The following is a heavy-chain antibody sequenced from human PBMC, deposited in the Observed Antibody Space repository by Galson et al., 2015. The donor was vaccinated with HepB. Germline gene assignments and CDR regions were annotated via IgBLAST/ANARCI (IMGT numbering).Heavy chain of an antibody. J-gene: IGHJ2*01. Sequence: ETLSLTCTVSGDSVRRFYWSWIRQAPGQGLEWLGYIYYSGSTSYNPSLGSRVTISVDTSKNQFSLRLSSVTAADTAVYYCARKGETGDYGDYAETGSYWYFDVWGRGTLVTVSS. CDR3: ARKGETGDYGDYAETGSYWYFDV. D-gene: IGHD4-17*01. V-gene: IGHV4-59*02. CDR2: IYYSGST. CDR1: GDSVRRFY.